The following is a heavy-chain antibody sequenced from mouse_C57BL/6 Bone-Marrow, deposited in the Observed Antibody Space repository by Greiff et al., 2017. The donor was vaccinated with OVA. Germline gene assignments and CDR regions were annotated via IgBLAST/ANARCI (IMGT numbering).Heavy chain of an antibody. CDR2: IYPSDSET. J-gene: IGHJ4*01. Sequence: QVQLKQPGAELVRPGSSVKLSCKASGYTFTSYWMDWVKQRPGQGLEWIGNIYPSDSETHYNQKFKDKATLTVDKSSSTAYMQLSSLTSEDSAVYYCASGYSNHYYYAMDYWGQGTSVTVSS. CDR1: GYTFTSYW. D-gene: IGHD2-5*01. V-gene: IGHV1-61*01. CDR3: ASGYSNHYYYAMDY.